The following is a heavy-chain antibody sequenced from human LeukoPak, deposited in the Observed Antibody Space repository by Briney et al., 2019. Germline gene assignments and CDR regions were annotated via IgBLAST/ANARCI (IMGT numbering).Heavy chain of an antibody. D-gene: IGHD3-16*02. CDR1: GFTFSSYA. CDR3: AKDPGYDYVWGSYRTVT. J-gene: IGHJ4*02. CDR2: ISGSGGST. V-gene: IGHV3-23*01. Sequence: GGSLRLSCAASGFTFSSYAMSWVRQAPGKGLEWVSAISGSGGSTYYSDSVKGRFTISRDNSKNTLYLQMNSLRAEDTAVYYCAKDPGYDYVWGSYRTVTWGQGTLVTVSS.